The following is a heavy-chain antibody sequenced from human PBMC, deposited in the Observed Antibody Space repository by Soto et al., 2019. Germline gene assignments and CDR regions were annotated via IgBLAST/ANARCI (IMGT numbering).Heavy chain of an antibody. V-gene: IGHV1-46*01. CDR3: ARSPYYDFWSGYPYYFDY. D-gene: IGHD3-3*01. CDR2: INPSGGST. CDR1: GYTFTSYY. Sequence: ASVKVSCKASGYTFTSYYMHWVRQAPGQGLEWMGIINPSGGSTSYAQKFQGRVTMTRDTSTSTVYMELSGLRSEDTAVYYCARSPYYDFWSGYPYYFDYWGQGTLVTVSS. J-gene: IGHJ4*02.